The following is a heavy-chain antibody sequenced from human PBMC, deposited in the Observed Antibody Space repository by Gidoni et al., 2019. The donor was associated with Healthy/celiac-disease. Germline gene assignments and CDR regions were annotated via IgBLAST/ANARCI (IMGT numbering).Heavy chain of an antibody. Sequence: QVQLQESGPGLVKPSQTLSLTCTVSGGSISSGGYYWSWIRKHPGKGLEWIGYIYYSGSTYYNPSLKSRVTISVDTSKNQFSLKLSSVTAADTAVYYCARDPEFGDGSSSWHWFDPWGQGTLVTVSS. CDR2: IYYSGST. CDR3: ARDPEFGDGSSSWHWFDP. J-gene: IGHJ5*02. V-gene: IGHV4-31*03. D-gene: IGHD6-13*01. CDR1: GGSISSGGYY.